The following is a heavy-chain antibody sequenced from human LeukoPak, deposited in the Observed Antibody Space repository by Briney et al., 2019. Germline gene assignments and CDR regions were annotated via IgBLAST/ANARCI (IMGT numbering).Heavy chain of an antibody. CDR2: ISGSGGST. D-gene: IGHD6-13*01. V-gene: IGHV3-23*01. J-gene: IGHJ4*02. CDR1: GFTFSSYG. Sequence: GGSLRLSCAASGFTFSSYGMSWVRQAPGKGLEWVSVISGSGGSTYYADSVKGRFTISRDNSKNTLYLQMNSLRAEDTAVYYCACSPGRALIIAAAGQFDYWGQGTLVTVSS. CDR3: ACSPGRALIIAAAGQFDY.